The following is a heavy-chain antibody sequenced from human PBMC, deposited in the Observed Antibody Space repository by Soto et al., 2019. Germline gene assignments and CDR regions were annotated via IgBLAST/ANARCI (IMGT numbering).Heavy chain of an antibody. CDR3: ARNPSGYSRNYYGMDV. V-gene: IGHV3-74*01. J-gene: IGHJ6*02. Sequence: EVQLVESGGGLVQPGGSLRLSCAASGFTFSSHWMHWVRQVPGKGLVWVSRINSDGSSTSYADSVKGRFTISRDNAKNTLYLQMNSLRAEDTAVYYCARNPSGYSRNYYGMDVWGQGTTVTVSS. CDR1: GFTFSSHW. D-gene: IGHD6-13*01. CDR2: INSDGSST.